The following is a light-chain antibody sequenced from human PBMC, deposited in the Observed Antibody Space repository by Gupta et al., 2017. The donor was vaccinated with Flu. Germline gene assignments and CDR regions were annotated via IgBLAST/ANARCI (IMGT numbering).Light chain of an antibody. Sequence: SRVLTQPPSVSVAPGQTARIICGGNNIGSKTVHWYQQKPGQAPVLVVYDDTDRPSGIPERFSASNSGNTATLTISRVEAGDEADYYCQVWDSSSDHWVFGGGTKLTVL. J-gene: IGLJ3*02. V-gene: IGLV3-21*02. CDR1: NIGSKT. CDR2: DDT. CDR3: QVWDSSSDHWV.